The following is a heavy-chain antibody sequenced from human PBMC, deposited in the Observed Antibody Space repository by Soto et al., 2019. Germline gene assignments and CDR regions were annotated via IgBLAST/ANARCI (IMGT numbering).Heavy chain of an antibody. Sequence: HEHLVQSGAEVKRPGASLKVSCKASGYSFTGYYIHWVRQAPGQGLEWMGWINPDSGGTNYAQNFQGRVTLTSDTSISTASMDLTRLTSDDTAVYYCARGDYGTGGYPFPYFDYWGQGTLVIVSS. CDR3: ARGDYGTGGYPFPYFDY. D-gene: IGHD2-8*02. CDR1: GYSFTGYY. CDR2: INPDSGGT. V-gene: IGHV1-2*02. J-gene: IGHJ4*02.